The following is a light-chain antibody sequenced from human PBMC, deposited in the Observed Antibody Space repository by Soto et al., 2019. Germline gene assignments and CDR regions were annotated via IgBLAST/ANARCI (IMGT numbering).Light chain of an antibody. CDR1: SSDVGSYNL. V-gene: IGLV2-23*01. J-gene: IGLJ2*01. CDR2: EGS. CDR3: CSYAGSRGLV. Sequence: QSVLTQPASVSGSPGQSITISCTGTSSDVGSYNLVSWYQQHPGKAPKLMIYEGSKRPSGVSNRFSGSKSGNTASLTISGLQVEDEADYYCCSYAGSRGLVFGGGTKVTVL.